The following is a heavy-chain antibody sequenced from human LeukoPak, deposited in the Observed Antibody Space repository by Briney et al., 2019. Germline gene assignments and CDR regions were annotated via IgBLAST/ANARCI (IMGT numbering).Heavy chain of an antibody. CDR2: ISISSSHI. J-gene: IGHJ3*02. CDR3: ARGDYVLQRNDALDI. D-gene: IGHD2-8*01. V-gene: IGHV3-21*06. CDR1: RRTCSRCG. Sequence: RGPLRLTCVESRRTCSRCGFSWVRQAPGKGLEWVSSISISSSHIYYADSVKGRFTVSRDNAKNSLYLQMNSLRADDTAVYYCARGDYVLQRNDALDIWGQGTMVTVSS.